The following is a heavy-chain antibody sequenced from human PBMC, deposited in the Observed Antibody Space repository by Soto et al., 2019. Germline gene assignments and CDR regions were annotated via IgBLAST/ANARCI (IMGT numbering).Heavy chain of an antibody. J-gene: IGHJ4*02. D-gene: IGHD6-13*01. Sequence: ASVKVSCKASGYTFTSYGISWVRQAPGQGLEWMGWISAYNGNTNYAQKLQGRVTMTTDTSTSTAYMELRSLRSDDTAVYYCARDRQPVYSSSWYCDYWGQGTLVTVSS. CDR3: ARDRQPVYSSSWYCDY. CDR1: GYTFTSYG. CDR2: ISAYNGNT. V-gene: IGHV1-18*01.